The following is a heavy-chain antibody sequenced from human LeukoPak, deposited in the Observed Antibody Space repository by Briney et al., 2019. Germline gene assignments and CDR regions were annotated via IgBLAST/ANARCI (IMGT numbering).Heavy chain of an antibody. Sequence: GGSLRLSCAASGFTFSSSTMNWVRQAPGKWLEWVSSISSSSNYIYYADSVKGRFTISRDNAKNSLYLQMNSLRAEDTAVYYCVRIPNSANFPNWFDPWGQGTLVTVSS. J-gene: IGHJ5*02. V-gene: IGHV3-21*01. CDR3: VRIPNSANFPNWFDP. D-gene: IGHD4/OR15-4a*01. CDR1: GFTFSSST. CDR2: ISSSSNYI.